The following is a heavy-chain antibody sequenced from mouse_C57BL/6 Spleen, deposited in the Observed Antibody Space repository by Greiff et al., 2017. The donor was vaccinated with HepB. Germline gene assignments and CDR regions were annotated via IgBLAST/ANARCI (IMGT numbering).Heavy chain of an antibody. Sequence: QVQLQQSGAELVKPGASVKLSCKASGYTFTSYWMQWVKQRPGQGLEWIGEIDPSDSYTNYNQKFKGKATLTVDTSSSTAYMQLSSLTSEDSAVYYCARVTTVVATTDYWGQGTSVTVSS. CDR3: ARVTTVVATTDY. J-gene: IGHJ4*01. CDR2: IDPSDSYT. D-gene: IGHD1-1*01. CDR1: GYTFTSYW. V-gene: IGHV1-50*01.